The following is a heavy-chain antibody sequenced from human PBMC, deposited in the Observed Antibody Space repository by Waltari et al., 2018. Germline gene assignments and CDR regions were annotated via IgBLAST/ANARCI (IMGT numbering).Heavy chain of an antibody. J-gene: IGHJ4*02. CDR1: GGSISSSSSY. D-gene: IGHD6-6*01. CDR2: IYYSGST. Sequence: QLQLQESGPGLVKPSETLSLTCTVSGGSISSSSSYWGWIRQPPGKGLEWIGSIYYSGSTYYNPSLKSRVTISVDTSKNQFSLKLSSVTAADTAVYYCARSSIAARPYYFDYWGQGTLVTVSS. V-gene: IGHV4-39*01. CDR3: ARSSIAARPYYFDY.